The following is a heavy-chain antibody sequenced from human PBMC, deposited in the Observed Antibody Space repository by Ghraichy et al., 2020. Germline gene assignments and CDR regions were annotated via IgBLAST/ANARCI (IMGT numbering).Heavy chain of an antibody. V-gene: IGHV3-48*03. D-gene: IGHD2-2*01. Sequence: GGSLRLSCAASGFTFSSYEMNWVRQAPGKGLEWVSYISSSGSTIYYADSVKGRFTISRDNAKNSLYLQMNSLRAEDTAVYYCARATDIVVVPAAIWANYFDYWGQGTLVTVSS. J-gene: IGHJ4*02. CDR3: ARATDIVVVPAAIWANYFDY. CDR2: ISSSGSTI. CDR1: GFTFSSYE.